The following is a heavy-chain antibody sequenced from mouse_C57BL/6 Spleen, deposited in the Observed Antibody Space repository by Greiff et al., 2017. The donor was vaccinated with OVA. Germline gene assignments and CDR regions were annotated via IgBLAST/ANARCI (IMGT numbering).Heavy chain of an antibody. V-gene: IGHV1-80*01. J-gene: IGHJ2*01. CDR1: GYAFSSYW. CDR2: IYPGDGDT. D-gene: IGHD2-3*01. CDR3: ARSGDGYSYFDY. Sequence: LVESGAELVKPGASVKISCKASGYAFSSYWMNWVKQRPGKGLEWIGQIYPGDGDTNYNGKFKGKATLTADKSSSTAYMQLSSLTSEDSAVYFCARSGDGYSYFDYWGQGTTLTVSS.